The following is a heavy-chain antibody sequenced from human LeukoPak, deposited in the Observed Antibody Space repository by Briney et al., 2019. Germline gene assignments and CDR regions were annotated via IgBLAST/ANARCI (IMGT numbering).Heavy chain of an antibody. Sequence: SETLSLTCTVSGVSISSYYWSWIRQPPGKGLEWIGYIYYSGSTNYNSSLKSRVTISVDTSKNQFSLGLTSVTAADTAVYYCARDRYYYDSSGYSLDYWGQGTLVTVSS. V-gene: IGHV4-59*01. CDR3: ARDRYYYDSSGYSLDY. CDR1: GVSISSYY. CDR2: IYYSGST. D-gene: IGHD3-22*01. J-gene: IGHJ4*02.